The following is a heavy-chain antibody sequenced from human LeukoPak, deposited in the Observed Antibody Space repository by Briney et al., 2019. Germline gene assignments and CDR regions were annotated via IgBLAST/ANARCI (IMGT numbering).Heavy chain of an antibody. CDR3: ARDLNWETY. D-gene: IGHD7-27*01. J-gene: IGHJ4*02. CDR2: IKTDGSQI. Sequence: PGGSLRPACVASGFTFSSYWMTWVRQAPRKGLEWVANIKTDGSQIYYVDSVKGRFTISRDNAKNSLYLQMNSLRAEDTAVYYCARDLNWETYWGQGTLVSVSS. CDR1: GFTFSSYW. V-gene: IGHV3-7*01.